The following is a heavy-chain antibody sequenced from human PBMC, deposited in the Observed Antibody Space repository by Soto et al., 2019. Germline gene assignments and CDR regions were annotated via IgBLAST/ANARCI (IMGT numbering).Heavy chain of an antibody. J-gene: IGHJ4*02. D-gene: IGHD3-22*01. CDR3: AKYQPMTQPRPYFDY. Sequence: PGGSLRLSCAASGFTFSDYAMGWVRQAPGKGPECVSEINASGGSTNYADSVKGRFTISRDNSRNTLYLQMNSLRVEDTAIYYCAKYQPMTQPRPYFDYWGQGTLVTVSS. CDR1: GFTFSDYA. CDR2: INASGGST. V-gene: IGHV3-23*01.